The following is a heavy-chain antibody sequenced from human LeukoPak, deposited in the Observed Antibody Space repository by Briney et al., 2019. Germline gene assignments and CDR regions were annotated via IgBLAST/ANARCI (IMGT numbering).Heavy chain of an antibody. J-gene: IGHJ4*02. CDR2: IIPIFGTA. V-gene: IGHV1-69*13. CDR1: GGTFSSYA. D-gene: IGHD2-15*01. Sequence: SVKVSCKAPGGTFSSYAISWVRQAPGQGLEWMGGIIPIFGTANYAQKFQGRVTITADESTSTAYMELSSLRSEGTAVYYCARDPDSDVVVVAATRRGFDWGQGTLVTVSS. CDR3: ARDPDSDVVVVAATRRGFD.